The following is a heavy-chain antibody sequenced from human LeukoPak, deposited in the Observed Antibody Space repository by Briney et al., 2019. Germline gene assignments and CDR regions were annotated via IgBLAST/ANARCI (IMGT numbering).Heavy chain of an antibody. Sequence: PSETLSLTCTVSGGSISSYYWSWIRQPAGKGLEWIGRIYTSGSTNYNPSLKSRVTMSVDTSKNQFSLKLSSAAAADTAVYYCARVFPEQLAFDYWGQGTLVTVSS. D-gene: IGHD6-6*01. CDR2: IYTSGST. CDR3: ARVFPEQLAFDY. J-gene: IGHJ4*02. CDR1: GGSISSYY. V-gene: IGHV4-4*07.